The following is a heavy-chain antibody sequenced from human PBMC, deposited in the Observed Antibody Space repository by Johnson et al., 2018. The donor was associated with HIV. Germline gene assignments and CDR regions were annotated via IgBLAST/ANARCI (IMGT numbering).Heavy chain of an antibody. V-gene: IGHV3-30*18. Sequence: QVQLVESGGVVGQPGKSLRLSCVASGFSFSSYGMHWVRQAPGKGLEWVALISYDGSNTYYADSVAGRSTISSVNSKNTLYLQMNSLTPEDTAVYYCTKEGGFRRVAWELRAYSFDIWGQGTMVTVSS. D-gene: IGHD1-26*01. CDR1: GFSFSSYG. J-gene: IGHJ3*02. CDR3: TKEGGFRRVAWELRAYSFDI. CDR2: ISYDGSNT.